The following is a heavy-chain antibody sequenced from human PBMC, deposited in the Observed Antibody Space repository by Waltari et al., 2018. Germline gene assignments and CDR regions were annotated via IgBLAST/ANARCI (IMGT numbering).Heavy chain of an antibody. CDR3: ARREVGSGYSSGWYDY. J-gene: IGHJ4*02. D-gene: IGHD6-19*01. Sequence: QLQLQESGPGLLKPSETLSLTCTVSVGSISSSSYYWGWIRQPPGKGLEWIGSIYYSGSTYYNPALKSRVTISVDTSKNQVSLKWSSVTAADTAVYYCARREVGSGYSSGWYDYWGQGTLVTVSS. CDR1: VGSISSSSYY. CDR2: IYYSGST. V-gene: IGHV4-39*01.